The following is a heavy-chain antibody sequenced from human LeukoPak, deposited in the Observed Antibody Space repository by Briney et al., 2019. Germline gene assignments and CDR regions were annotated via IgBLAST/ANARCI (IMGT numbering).Heavy chain of an antibody. CDR3: AKDTGVVPAAIHDY. Sequence: TGGSLRLSCAASGFTFSSYAMSWVRQAPGKGLEWVSAISGSGGSTYYADSVKGRFTNSRDNSKNTLYLQMNSLRAEDTAVYYCAKDTGVVPAAIHDYWGQGTLVTVSS. D-gene: IGHD2-2*01. CDR1: GFTFSSYA. V-gene: IGHV3-23*01. J-gene: IGHJ4*02. CDR2: ISGSGGST.